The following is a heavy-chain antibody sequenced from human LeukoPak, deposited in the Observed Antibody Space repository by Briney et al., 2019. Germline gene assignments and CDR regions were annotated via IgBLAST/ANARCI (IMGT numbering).Heavy chain of an antibody. CDR1: GFTFSNAW. Sequence: GGSLRLSCAASGFTFSNAWMSWVRQAPGEGLEWVSVIYDGGSTDYADSVKGRFTISRDNSKNMLYLQMNSLRAEDTAVYYCARGYSYGYIRYWGQGTLVTVSS. D-gene: IGHD5-18*01. CDR3: ARGYSYGYIRY. CDR2: IYDGGST. J-gene: IGHJ4*02. V-gene: IGHV3-66*01.